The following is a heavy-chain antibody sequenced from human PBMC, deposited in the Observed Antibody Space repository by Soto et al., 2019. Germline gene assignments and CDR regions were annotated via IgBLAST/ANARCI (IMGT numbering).Heavy chain of an antibody. CDR3: ARCIQQDYYYGMDV. D-gene: IGHD5-18*01. J-gene: IGHJ6*02. CDR1: GYTFNSHS. CDR2: ISADNGNT. Sequence: QAQLVQSGAEVKTPGASVKVSCKATGYTFNSHSISWVRQAPGQGLEWMGRISADNGNTKYAQKFRGRVTMTTDTSTSTVYMELRNLRSDDTAVYYCARCIQQDYYYGMDVWGQGTTVTVSS. V-gene: IGHV1-18*01.